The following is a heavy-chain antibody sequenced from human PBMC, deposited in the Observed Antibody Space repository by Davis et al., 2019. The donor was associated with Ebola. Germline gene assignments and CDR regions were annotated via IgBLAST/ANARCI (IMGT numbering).Heavy chain of an antibody. V-gene: IGHV3-43*02. CDR1: GFTFDDYA. CDR2: ISGDGGST. J-gene: IGHJ4*02. CDR3: AKDRSGGYYDFWSGYYTGIEFDY. Sequence: GGSLRLSCAASGFTFDDYAMHWVRQAPGKGLEWVSLISGDGGSTYYADSVKGRFTISRDNSKNSLYLQMNSLRTEDTALYYCAKDRSGGYYDFWSGYYTGIEFDYWGQGTLVTVSS. D-gene: IGHD3-3*01.